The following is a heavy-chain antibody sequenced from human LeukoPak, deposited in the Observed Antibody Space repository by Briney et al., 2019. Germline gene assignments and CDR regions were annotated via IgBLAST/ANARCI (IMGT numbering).Heavy chain of an antibody. CDR1: GFTVNNNY. J-gene: IGHJ4*02. V-gene: IGHV3-53*01. CDR3: ARELGD. Sequence: PGGSLRLSCATSGFTVNNNYMSWVRQAPGKGLEWVSVIYGAGAGITYYIGSVKGRFTISRDNSRNTVYLQMSSLRAEDTAVYYCARELGDWGQGTLVTVSS. CDR2: IYGAGAGIT.